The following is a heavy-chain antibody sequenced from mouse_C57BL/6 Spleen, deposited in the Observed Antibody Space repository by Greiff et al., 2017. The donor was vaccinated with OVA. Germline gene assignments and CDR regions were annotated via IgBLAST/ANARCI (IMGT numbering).Heavy chain of an antibody. CDR1: GFNIKNTY. J-gene: IGHJ4*01. D-gene: IGHD2-1*01. V-gene: IGHV14-3*01. CDR2: IDPANGNT. Sequence: VHVKQSVAELVRPGASVKLSCTASGFNIKNTYMHWVKQRPEQGLEWIGRIDPANGNTKYAPKFQGKATITADTSSNTAYLQLSSLTSEDTAIYYCARSGYYGNYEAMDYWGQGTSVTVSS. CDR3: ARSGYYGNYEAMDY.